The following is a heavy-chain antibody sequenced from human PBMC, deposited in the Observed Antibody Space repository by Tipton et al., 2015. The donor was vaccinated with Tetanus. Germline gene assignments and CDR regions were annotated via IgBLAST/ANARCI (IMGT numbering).Heavy chain of an antibody. CDR2: INHSGST. J-gene: IGHJ6*02. CDR3: ARDSGGWDYYYYGMDV. V-gene: IGHV4-34*01. Sequence: TLSLTCAVYGGSFSGYNWSWIRQPPGKGLEWIGDINHSGSTNYSPSLKSRVTISVDTSKNQFSLNLNSVTAADTAIYYCARDSGGWDYYYYGMDVWGQGTTVTVSS. D-gene: IGHD6-19*01. CDR1: GGSFSGYN.